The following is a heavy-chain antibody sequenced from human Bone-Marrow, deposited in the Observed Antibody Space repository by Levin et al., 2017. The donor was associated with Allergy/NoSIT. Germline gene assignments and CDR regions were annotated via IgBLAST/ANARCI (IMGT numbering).Heavy chain of an antibody. V-gene: IGHV1-24*01. J-gene: IGHJ4*02. CDR2: FDPEDGEM. Sequence: AASVKVSCKVSGDTRTELSMHWVRQAPGKGLEWMGGFDPEDGEMIYAQKFRGRVTMTEDTSTNTGYMELTSLTFEDTAVYYCATDRLLRRSRCDCYREWGQGTLVTVSS. CDR3: ATDRLLRRSRCDCYRE. D-gene: IGHD2-21*02. CDR1: GDTRTELS.